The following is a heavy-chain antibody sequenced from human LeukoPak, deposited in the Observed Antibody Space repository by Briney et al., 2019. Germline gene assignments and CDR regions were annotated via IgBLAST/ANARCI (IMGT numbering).Heavy chain of an antibody. J-gene: IGHJ4*02. CDR3: AKSPVSSCRGSFCYPFDY. CDR1: GFTFSTYA. CDR2: ISGSDDGT. Sequence: GGSLRLSCAASGFTFSTYAMSWVRQIPGKGLEWVSAISGSDDGTYYADSVKGRFTISRDNSRNTLYLQMNTLRAEDTAVYFCAKSPVSSCRGSFCYPFDYWGQGTLVTVSS. V-gene: IGHV3-23*01. D-gene: IGHD2-15*01.